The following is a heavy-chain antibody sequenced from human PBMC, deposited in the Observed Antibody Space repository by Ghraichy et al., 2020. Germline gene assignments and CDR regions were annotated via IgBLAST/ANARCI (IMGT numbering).Heavy chain of an antibody. J-gene: IGHJ4*02. CDR3: ARAMGIAARPYIDY. V-gene: IGHV3-21*01. D-gene: IGHD6-6*01. CDR1: GFTFSSYS. CDR2: ISSSSSYI. Sequence: GESLNISCAASGFTFSSYSMNWVRQAPGKGLEWVSSISSSSSYIYYADSVKGRFTISRDNAKNSLYLQMNSLRAEDTAVYYCARAMGIAARPYIDYWGQGTLVTVSS.